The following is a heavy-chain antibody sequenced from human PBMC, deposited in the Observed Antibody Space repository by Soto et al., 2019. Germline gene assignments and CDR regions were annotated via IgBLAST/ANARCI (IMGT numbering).Heavy chain of an antibody. CDR1: GDSVSGDTYF. J-gene: IGHJ5*02. D-gene: IGHD1-26*01. CDR3: ARIVVGATVDL. Sequence: PSETLSLTCSVSGDSVSGDTYFWTWIRQPPGKGLEWIAYVSYTGDTNYNPSLKSRVTISVDTSRNQFSLTLTSVTAADTAVYFCARIVVGATVDLWGQGSLVTVSS. V-gene: IGHV4-61*01. CDR2: VSYTGDT.